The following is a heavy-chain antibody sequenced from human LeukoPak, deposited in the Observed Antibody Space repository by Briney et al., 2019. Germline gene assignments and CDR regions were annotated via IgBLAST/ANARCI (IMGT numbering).Heavy chain of an antibody. V-gene: IGHV3-66*01. Sequence: GGSLRLSCAASGFIVSSNYMSWVRQAPGKGLERVSVIYSGGSTYYADSVKGRFTISRDNSKNTLYLQMNSLRAEDTAVYYCASSLYYYVLGYWGQGTLVTVSS. J-gene: IGHJ4*02. CDR2: IYSGGST. D-gene: IGHD3-10*02. CDR3: ASSLYYYVLGY. CDR1: GFIVSSNY.